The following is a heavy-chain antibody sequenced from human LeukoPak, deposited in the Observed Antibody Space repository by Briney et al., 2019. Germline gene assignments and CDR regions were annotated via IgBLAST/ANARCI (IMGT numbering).Heavy chain of an antibody. CDR3: ARGYGGYSPINDY. J-gene: IGHJ4*02. D-gene: IGHD5-12*01. Sequence: SETLSLTCTVSGGSISSYYWSWIRQPPGKGLEWIGYIYYSGSTNYNPSLKSRVTISVDTSKNQFSLKLSSVTAADTAVYYCARGYGGYSPINDYWGQGTLVTVSS. V-gene: IGHV4-59*01. CDR2: IYYSGST. CDR1: GGSISSYY.